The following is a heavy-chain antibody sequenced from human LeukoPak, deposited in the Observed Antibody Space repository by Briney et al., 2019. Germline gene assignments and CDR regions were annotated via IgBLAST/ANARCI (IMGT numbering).Heavy chain of an antibody. CDR2: TYYRSTWYN. CDR3: ARRLGYCSSTSCYAFDY. CDR1: GDSVSSNSVT. V-gene: IGHV6-1*01. Sequence: SQTLSLTCAISGDSVSSNSVTWNWIRQSPSRGLEWLGRTYYRSTWYNDYAVSVRGRITVNPDTSKNQFSLHLNSVTAADTAVYYCARRLGYCSSTSCYAFDYWGQGTLVTVSS. J-gene: IGHJ4*02. D-gene: IGHD2-2*03.